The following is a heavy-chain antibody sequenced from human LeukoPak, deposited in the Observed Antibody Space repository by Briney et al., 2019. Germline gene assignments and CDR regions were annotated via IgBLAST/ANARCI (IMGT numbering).Heavy chain of an antibody. D-gene: IGHD2-15*01. J-gene: IGHJ6*03. CDR3: ATTISGGSKCSYYHYYMDV. V-gene: IGHV1-24*01. CDR1: GYSVTRLS. CDR2: FHPEEDRT. Sequence: ASVKVSCKISGYSVTRLSMHWVRQVGGRGLEWVGGFHPEEDRTVYAQKFQGRVTMTEDTSTNTAYMELSSLTSEDTAIYFCATTISGGSKCSYYHYYMDVWGKETAVTVSS.